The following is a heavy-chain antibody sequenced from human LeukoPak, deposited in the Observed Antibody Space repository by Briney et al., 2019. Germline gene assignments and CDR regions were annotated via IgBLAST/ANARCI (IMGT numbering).Heavy chain of an antibody. CDR3: ARDLYSSSWYVWYFDL. D-gene: IGHD6-13*01. V-gene: IGHV4-61*02. Sequence: PSETLSLTCTVSGGSISSGSYYWSWIRQPAGKGLEWIGRIYTSGSTNYNPSLKSRVTISVDTSKNQFSLKLSSVTAADTAVYYCARDLYSSSWYVWYFDLWGRGTLVTVSS. J-gene: IGHJ2*01. CDR2: IYTSGST. CDR1: GGSISSGSYY.